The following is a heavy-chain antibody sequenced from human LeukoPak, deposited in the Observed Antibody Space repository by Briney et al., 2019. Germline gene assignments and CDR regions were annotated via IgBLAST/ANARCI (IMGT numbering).Heavy chain of an antibody. D-gene: IGHD3-3*01. V-gene: IGHV1-18*04. Sequence: EASVKVSCKASGYTFSDYYIHWVRQAPGQGLEWMGWISAYNGNTNYAQKLQGRVTVTTDTSTSTAYMELRSLRSDDTAVYYCARDLEAGGYFDYWGQGTLVTVSS. CDR3: ARDLEAGGYFDY. CDR2: ISAYNGNT. CDR1: GYTFSDYY. J-gene: IGHJ4*02.